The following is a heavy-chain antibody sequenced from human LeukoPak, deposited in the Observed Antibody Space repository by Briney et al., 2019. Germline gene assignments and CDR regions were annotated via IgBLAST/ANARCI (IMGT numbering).Heavy chain of an antibody. D-gene: IGHD2-15*01. CDR3: AKETLGYYVKWFDP. V-gene: IGHV3-23*01. CDR2: ISGSGRST. J-gene: IGHJ5*02. Sequence: GGSLRLSCAASGFTFSSYAMNWVHQAPGKGLEWVSGISGSGRSTYYADSVKGRFTISRDNSKNTLYLQMNSLRAEDTAVYYCAKETLGYYVKWFDPWGQGTLVTVSS. CDR1: GFTFSSYA.